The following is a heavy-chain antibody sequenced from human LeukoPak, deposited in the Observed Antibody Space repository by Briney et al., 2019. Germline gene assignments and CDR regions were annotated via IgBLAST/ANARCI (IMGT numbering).Heavy chain of an antibody. V-gene: IGHV1-69*05. CDR2: IIPIFGTA. CDR3: ARDVSHQGDGGYYFDY. J-gene: IGHJ4*02. D-gene: IGHD5-24*01. Sequence: GASVKVSCKASGGTFSGYAISWVRQAPGQGLEWMGRIIPIFGTANYAQKFQGRVTITTDESTSTAYMELSSLRSEDTAVYYCARDVSHQGDGGYYFDYWGQGTLVTASS. CDR1: GGTFSGYA.